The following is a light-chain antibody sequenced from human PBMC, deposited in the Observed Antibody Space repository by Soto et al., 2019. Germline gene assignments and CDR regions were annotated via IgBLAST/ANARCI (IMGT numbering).Light chain of an antibody. CDR1: SSDVGGYKY. CDR2: EVN. Sequence: QSALTQPPSASGSPGQSVTISCTGTSSDVGGYKYVSWYQQKSGKDPKLIIYEVNERPSGVPDRFSGSKSDNTASLTVSGLQAEDEDDYYCRAYAGLNNVLFGGWTKLTVL. J-gene: IGLJ2*01. V-gene: IGLV2-8*01. CDR3: RAYAGLNNVL.